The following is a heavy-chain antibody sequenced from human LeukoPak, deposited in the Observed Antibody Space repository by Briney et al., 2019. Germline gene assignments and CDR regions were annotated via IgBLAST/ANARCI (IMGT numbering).Heavy chain of an antibody. Sequence: PPESRSLTCTVSAASISSYYWSWIRQPQENGLEWIGSISQSGSTYYTPSLKSRVTISVDTSKNQVSLKLNSVTATDTAVYYCARHRYPGSSDYFDCWGQGTPVTVSS. CDR3: ARHRYPGSSDYFDC. V-gene: IGHV4-59*08. CDR1: AASISSYY. J-gene: IGHJ4*02. CDR2: ISQSGST. D-gene: IGHD6-6*01.